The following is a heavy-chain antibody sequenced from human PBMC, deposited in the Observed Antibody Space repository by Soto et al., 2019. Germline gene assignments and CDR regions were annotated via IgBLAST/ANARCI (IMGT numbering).Heavy chain of an antibody. CDR2: IIPIFGTA. J-gene: IGHJ6*02. Sequence: ASGKVCCKASGGTFSSYAISWVRQAPGQGLEWMGGIIPIFGTANYAQKFQGRVTITADESTSTAYMELSSLRSEDTAVYYCARGSTVVPPLIPAQYGMGVWGQGTTVTVSS. V-gene: IGHV1-69*01. D-gene: IGHD4-17*01. CDR3: ARGSTVVPPLIPAQYGMGV. CDR1: GGTFSSYA.